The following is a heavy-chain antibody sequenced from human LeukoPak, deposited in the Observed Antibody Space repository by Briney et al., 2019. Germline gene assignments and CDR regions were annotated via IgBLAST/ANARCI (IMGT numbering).Heavy chain of an antibody. CDR2: INWNGGST. J-gene: IGHJ4*02. CDR1: GFTFDDYG. D-gene: IGHD2-21*02. CDR3: AKDRLLNCRGDCYIFDY. V-gene: IGHV3-20*04. Sequence: GGSLRLSCAASGFTFDDYGMSWVRHAPGKGLEWVSGINWNGGSTGYADSVKGRFSISRDNSKNTLYLQVNGLRTEDTAVYYCAKDRLLNCRGDCYIFDYWGQGTVVTVSS.